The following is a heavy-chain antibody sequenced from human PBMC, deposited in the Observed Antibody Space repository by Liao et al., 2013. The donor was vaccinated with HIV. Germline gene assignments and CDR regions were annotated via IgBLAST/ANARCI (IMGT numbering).Heavy chain of an antibody. CDR2: INHSGST. D-gene: IGHD3-22*01. V-gene: IGHV4-34*01. J-gene: IGHJ4*02. CDR1: GGSFSGYY. Sequence: QVQLQQWGAGLLKPSETLSLTCAVYGGSFSGYYWSWIRQPPGKGLEWIGEINHSGSTNYNPSLKSRVTISVDTSKNQFSLKLSSVTAADTAVYYCASSPVYDSSGYHLDYWGQGTLVTVSS. CDR3: ASSPVYDSSGYHLDY.